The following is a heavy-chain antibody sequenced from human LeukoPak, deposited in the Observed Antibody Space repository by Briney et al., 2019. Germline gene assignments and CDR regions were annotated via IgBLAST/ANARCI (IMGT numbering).Heavy chain of an antibody. J-gene: IGHJ5*02. CDR1: GFTFSSYA. D-gene: IGHD3-3*01. CDR2: ISGSGGST. V-gene: IGHV3-23*01. Sequence: GGSLRLSCAASGFTFSSYAMSWVRQAPGKGLEWVSAISGSGGSTYYADPVKGRFTISRDNSKNTLYLQMNSLRAEDTAVYYCAKASGLRSFTLISWGLGTLVTVSS. CDR3: AKASGLRSFTLIS.